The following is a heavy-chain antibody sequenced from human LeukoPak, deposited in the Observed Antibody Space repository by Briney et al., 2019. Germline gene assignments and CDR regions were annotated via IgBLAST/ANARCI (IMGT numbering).Heavy chain of an antibody. Sequence: GGSLRLSCAASGFTFSSYAMNWVRQAPGKGLEWVSSISSSSSYIYYADSVKGRFTISRDNAKNSLYLQMNSLRAEDTAVYYCARAICIAVAGTCGAFDIWGQGTMVTVSS. D-gene: IGHD6-19*01. J-gene: IGHJ3*02. CDR3: ARAICIAVAGTCGAFDI. V-gene: IGHV3-21*01. CDR1: GFTFSSYA. CDR2: ISSSSSYI.